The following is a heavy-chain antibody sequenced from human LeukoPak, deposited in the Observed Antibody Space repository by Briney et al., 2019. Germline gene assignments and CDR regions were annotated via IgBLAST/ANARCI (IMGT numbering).Heavy chain of an antibody. Sequence: ASVKVSCKSSGYTFTSYAMHWVRQAPGQGLEWMGWINAGNGDTKYSQKFQGRVTITRDTSASTAYMELSSLRSEDTAVYYCARDVMGLATDYWGQGTLVTVSS. V-gene: IGHV1-3*01. D-gene: IGHD6-19*01. J-gene: IGHJ4*02. CDR3: ARDVMGLATDY. CDR1: GYTFTSYA. CDR2: INAGNGDT.